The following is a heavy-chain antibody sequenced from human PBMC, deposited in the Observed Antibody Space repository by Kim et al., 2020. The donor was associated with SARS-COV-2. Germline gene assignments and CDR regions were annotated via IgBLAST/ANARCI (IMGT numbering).Heavy chain of an antibody. D-gene: IGHD3-22*01. V-gene: IGHV3-11*05. J-gene: IGHJ4*02. CDR3: ARVFRTYYYDSSGYYSPFDY. Sequence: RFTISRDNAKNSLYLQMNSLRAEDTAVYYCARVFRTYYYDSSGYYSPFDYWGQGTLVTVSS.